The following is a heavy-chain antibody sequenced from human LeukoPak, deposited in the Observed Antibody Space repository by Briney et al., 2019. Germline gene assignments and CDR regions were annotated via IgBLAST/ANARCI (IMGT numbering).Heavy chain of an antibody. CDR2: IYYSGST. CDR3: ARIFGVPDYPDY. CDR1: GGSISSSSYY. J-gene: IGHJ4*02. V-gene: IGHV4-39*07. Sequence: SETLSLTCTVSGGSISSSSYYWGWIRQPPGKGLEWIGSIYYSGSTYYNPSLKSRVTISIDTSKNQFSLRLSSVTAADTALYYCARIFGVPDYPDYWGQGTLVTVSS. D-gene: IGHD3-3*01.